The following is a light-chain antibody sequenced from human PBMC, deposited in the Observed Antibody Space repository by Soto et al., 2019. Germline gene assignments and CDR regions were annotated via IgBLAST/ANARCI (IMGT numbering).Light chain of an antibody. J-gene: IGKJ4*01. CDR3: KQYNNWPLT. CDR1: QRVSND. CDR2: GAS. Sequence: EIVLTQSPGTLSLSPGERATLSCRASQRVSNDFAWYQQKPGQAPRLLIYGASTRATGIPANFSGSGSGTEFTLTITRPQSEDFAVFYCKQYNNWPLTFGGGTKVDIK. V-gene: IGKV3-15*01.